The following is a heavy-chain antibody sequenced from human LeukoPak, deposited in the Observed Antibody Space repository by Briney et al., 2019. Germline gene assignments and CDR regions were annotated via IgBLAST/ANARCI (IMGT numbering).Heavy chain of an antibody. D-gene: IGHD6-13*01. Sequence: GGSLRLSCAASGFTFSSYGMHWVRQAPGKGLEWVAVISYDGSNKYYADSVKGRFTISRDNSKNTLYLQMNSLRAEDMAVYYCARDLAASDYWGQGTLVTDSS. V-gene: IGHV3-30*03. CDR1: GFTFSSYG. CDR3: ARDLAASDY. J-gene: IGHJ4*02. CDR2: ISYDGSNK.